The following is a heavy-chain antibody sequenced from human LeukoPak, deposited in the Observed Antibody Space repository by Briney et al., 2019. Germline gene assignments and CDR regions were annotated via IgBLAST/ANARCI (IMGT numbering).Heavy chain of an antibody. Sequence: SETLSLTCTVSGGSISSSSYYWGWIRQPPGKGLKWIGSIFYSGSTYYNPSLKSRVTISVDTSKNQFSLKLSSVTAADTAVYYCARIDSGGYYRFDYWGQGTLVTVSS. CDR3: ARIDSGGYYRFDY. CDR2: IFYSGST. D-gene: IGHD3-22*01. V-gene: IGHV4-39*01. CDR1: GGSISSSSYY. J-gene: IGHJ4*02.